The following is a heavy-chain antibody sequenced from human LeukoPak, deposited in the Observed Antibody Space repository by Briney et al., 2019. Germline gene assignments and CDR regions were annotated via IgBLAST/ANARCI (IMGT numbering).Heavy chain of an antibody. D-gene: IGHD5-18*01. Sequence: GGSLRLSCAASGFTVSSNYMSWVRQAPGKGLEWVSVIYGGGSTYYADSVKGRFTISRDNSKNTLYLQMNSLRAEDTAVYYCAREIIQLPGYFDYWGQGTLVTVSS. CDR2: IYGGGST. CDR3: AREIIQLPGYFDY. J-gene: IGHJ4*02. V-gene: IGHV3-53*01. CDR1: GFTVSSNY.